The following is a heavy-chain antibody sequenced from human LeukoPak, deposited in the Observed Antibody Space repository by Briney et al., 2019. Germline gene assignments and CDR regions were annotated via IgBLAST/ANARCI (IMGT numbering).Heavy chain of an antibody. CDR1: GFTFSSYA. Sequence: PGGSLRLSCAASGFTFSSYAMTWVRQAPGKGLEWVSTISGSGGSTYYADSVKGRFTISRDNSKNTLYLQMNSLRAEDTALYYCAKAPDYYGSGSEEAWGQGTLVTVSS. J-gene: IGHJ5*02. V-gene: IGHV3-23*01. D-gene: IGHD3-10*01. CDR3: AKAPDYYGSGSEEA. CDR2: ISGSGGST.